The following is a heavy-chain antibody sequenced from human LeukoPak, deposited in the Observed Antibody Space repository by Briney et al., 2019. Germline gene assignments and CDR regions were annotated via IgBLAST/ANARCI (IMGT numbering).Heavy chain of an antibody. Sequence: PGGSLRLSCAASGFTLNNYAMSWVRQAPGKGLEWVSATSSSDAGTYHADSVRGRFTISRDNSKNTLSLQMNSLRAEDTAVYYCARVYNILTDSLHYWGQGTLVTVSS. CDR3: ARVYNILTDSLHY. V-gene: IGHV3-23*01. D-gene: IGHD3-9*01. CDR2: TSSSDAGT. CDR1: GFTLNNYA. J-gene: IGHJ4*02.